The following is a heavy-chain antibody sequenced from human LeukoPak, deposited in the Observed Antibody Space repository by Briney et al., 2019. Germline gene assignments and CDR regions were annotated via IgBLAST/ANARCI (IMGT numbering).Heavy chain of an antibody. CDR1: GFTFSSYG. Sequence: GRSLRLSCAASGFTFSSYGMHWVRQAPGKGLEWVAVIWYDGSNKYYADSVKGRFTISRDNSKNTLYLQMNSLRAEDTAVYYCARGDDILTGAIDYWGQGTLVTVSS. CDR3: ARGDDILTGAIDY. V-gene: IGHV3-33*01. CDR2: IWYDGSNK. J-gene: IGHJ4*02. D-gene: IGHD3-9*01.